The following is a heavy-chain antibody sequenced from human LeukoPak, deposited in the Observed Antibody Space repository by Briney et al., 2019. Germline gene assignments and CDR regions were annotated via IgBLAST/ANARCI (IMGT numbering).Heavy chain of an antibody. CDR1: GGSFGGYY. CDR2: INHSGST. D-gene: IGHD6-13*01. V-gene: IGHV4-34*01. CDR3: ARHGSRRYSSSWSY. J-gene: IGHJ4*02. Sequence: KPSETLSLTCAVYGGSFGGYYWSWVRQPPGKGLEWVGEINHSGSTTYNPSLKSRVTISVDTSKNQFSLKLSSVTAADTAVYYCARHGSRRYSSSWSYWGQGTLVTVSS.